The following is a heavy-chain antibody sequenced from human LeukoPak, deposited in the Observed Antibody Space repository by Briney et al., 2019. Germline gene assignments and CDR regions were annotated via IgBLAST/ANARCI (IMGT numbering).Heavy chain of an antibody. D-gene: IGHD2-2*01. CDR3: ARDRRVKYCSSTSCPEDYYYYGMDV. Sequence: SETLSLTCSVSGGSISSTNYYWGWIRQPPGKGLEWIGSIYYSGSTNYNPSLKSRVTISVDTSKNQFSLRLSSVTAADTAVYYCARDRRVKYCSSTSCPEDYYYYGMDVWGQGTTVTVSS. CDR2: IYYSGST. J-gene: IGHJ6*02. V-gene: IGHV4-39*07. CDR1: GGSISSTNYY.